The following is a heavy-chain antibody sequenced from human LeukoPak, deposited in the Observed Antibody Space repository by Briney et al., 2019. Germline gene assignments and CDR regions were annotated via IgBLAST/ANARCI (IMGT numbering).Heavy chain of an antibody. V-gene: IGHV1-2*02. CDR2: INPNSGGT. J-gene: IGHJ5*02. Sequence: ASVKVSCEPSGYTFTAYYIHWVRQAPGQGLEWMGWINPNSGGTDYAQKFQGRVTMTRDTSISTVYMELSRLTYDDTAVYYCARGVGVDSLRRLDPWGQGTLLTVSS. D-gene: IGHD3-22*01. CDR3: ARGVGVDSLRRLDP. CDR1: GYTFTAYY.